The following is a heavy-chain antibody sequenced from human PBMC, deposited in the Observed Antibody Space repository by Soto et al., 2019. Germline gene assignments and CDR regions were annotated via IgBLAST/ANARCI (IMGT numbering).Heavy chain of an antibody. Sequence: QVQLVQSGAEVKKPGSSVKVSCKASGGTFSSYAISWVRQAPGQGLEWMGGIIPIFGTANYAQKFQGRVTITADESTSTADMELSRLRSEDTAVYYCASTNYCSGGSCYGVFDYWGQGTLVTVSS. D-gene: IGHD2-15*01. CDR1: GGTFSSYA. V-gene: IGHV1-69*12. CDR3: ASTNYCSGGSCYGVFDY. CDR2: IIPIFGTA. J-gene: IGHJ4*02.